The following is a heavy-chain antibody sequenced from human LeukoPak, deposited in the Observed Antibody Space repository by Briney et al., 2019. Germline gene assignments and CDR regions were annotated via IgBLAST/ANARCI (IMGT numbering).Heavy chain of an antibody. CDR1: GFTFDDYG. V-gene: IGHV3-20*04. CDR3: ARDRKKIRYFDWLPFDP. Sequence: GGSLRLSCAASGFTFDDYGMSCVRQAPGKGLEWVSGINWNGGSTGYADSVKGRFTISRDNAKNSLYLQMNSLRAEDTALYYCARDRKKIRYFDWLPFDPWGQGTLVTVSS. D-gene: IGHD3-9*01. J-gene: IGHJ5*02. CDR2: INWNGGST.